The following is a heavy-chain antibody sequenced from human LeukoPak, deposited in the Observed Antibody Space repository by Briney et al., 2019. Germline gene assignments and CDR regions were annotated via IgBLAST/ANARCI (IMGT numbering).Heavy chain of an antibody. CDR1: GFTFSSYG. V-gene: IGHV4-39*07. CDR2: IYYSGST. D-gene: IGHD1-26*01. Sequence: GSLRLSCAASGFTFSSYGMSWVRQAPGKGLEWIGSIYYSGSTYYNPSLKSRVTISVDTSKNQFSLKLSSVTAADTAVYYCAKGGSYMYNWFDPWGQGTLVIVSS. J-gene: IGHJ5*02. CDR3: AKGGSYMYNWFDP.